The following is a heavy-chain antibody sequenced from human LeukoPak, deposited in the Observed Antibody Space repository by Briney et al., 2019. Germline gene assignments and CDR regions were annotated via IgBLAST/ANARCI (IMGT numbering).Heavy chain of an antibody. CDR1: GFTFNSYA. V-gene: IGHV3-21*01. Sequence: GGSLRLSCIASGFTFNSYAMTWVRQAPGKGLEWVSSISSSSSYIYYADSVKGRFTISRDNAKNSLYLQMNSLRAEDTAVYYCARDLEFSSWGQGTLVTVSS. D-gene: IGHD3-10*01. J-gene: IGHJ5*02. CDR2: ISSSSSYI. CDR3: ARDLEFSS.